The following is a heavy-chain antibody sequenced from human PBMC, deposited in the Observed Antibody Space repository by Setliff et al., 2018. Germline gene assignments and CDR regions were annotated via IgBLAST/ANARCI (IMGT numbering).Heavy chain of an antibody. D-gene: IGHD3-10*01. CDR2: IHPSNSDT. CDR3: ARPPAVVRGVIRDY. V-gene: IGHV5-51*01. J-gene: IGHJ4*02. CDR1: GYSFTDYW. Sequence: GESLKISCKGSGYSFTDYWIGWVRQMPGEGLEWMGIIHPSNSDTRYSPSLQGQVTISADKSISTAYLQWSSLKASDTAMYYCARPPAVVRGVIRDYWGQGTLVTVSS.